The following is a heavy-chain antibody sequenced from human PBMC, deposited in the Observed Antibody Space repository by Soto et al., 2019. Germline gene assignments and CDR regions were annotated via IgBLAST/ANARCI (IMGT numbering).Heavy chain of an antibody. CDR2: IYYSGST. D-gene: IGHD4-4*01. V-gene: IGHV4-39*01. CDR3: ARHNLRMTTITAGSLENHYPMDA. J-gene: IGHJ6*02. Sequence: PSETLSLTCTVSGDSISSCSYYWAWIRQPPGKGLGWIGSIYYSGSTYYNPSLKSRVTISVDTSKNQFSLKLSSVTAADTAVYYCARHNLRMTTITAGSLENHYPMDAWGQGTPVTVSS. CDR1: GDSISSCSYY.